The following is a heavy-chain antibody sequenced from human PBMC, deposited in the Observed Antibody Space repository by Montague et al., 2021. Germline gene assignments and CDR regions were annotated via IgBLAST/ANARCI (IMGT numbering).Heavy chain of an antibody. CDR3: ANTKMDY. J-gene: IGHJ4*02. D-gene: IGHD2-8*01. CDR1: GFTFSSYW. CDR2: INQDGNDK. Sequence: SLRLSCAASGFTFSSYWMAWVRQAPGKGLEWVANINQDGNDKYYVDSVRGRFTISRDNAKKSLYLQMNSLRVDDTAAYCCANTKMDYWGQGMLIIVS. V-gene: IGHV3-7*01.